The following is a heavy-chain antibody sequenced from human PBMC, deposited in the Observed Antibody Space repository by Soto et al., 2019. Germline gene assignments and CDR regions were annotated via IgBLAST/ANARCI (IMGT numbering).Heavy chain of an antibody. CDR3: ARQVVAAAGHYYYYYYMDV. CDR1: GYSFTSYW. J-gene: IGHJ6*03. Sequence: GESLKISCKGSGYSFTSYWIGWVRQMPGKGLEWMGIIYPGDSDTRYSPSFQGQVTISADKSISTAYLQWSSLKASDTAMYYCARQVVAAAGHYYYYYYMDVWGKGTTVTVSS. V-gene: IGHV5-51*01. CDR2: IYPGDSDT. D-gene: IGHD6-13*01.